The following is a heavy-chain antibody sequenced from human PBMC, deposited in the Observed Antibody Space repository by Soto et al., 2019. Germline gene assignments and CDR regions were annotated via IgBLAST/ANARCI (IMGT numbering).Heavy chain of an antibody. V-gene: IGHV3-21*01. Sequence: GGSLRLSCAASGFTFSSYSMNWVRQAPGKGLEWVSSISSSSSYIYYADSVKGRFTISRDNAKNSLYLQMNSLRAEDTAVYYCARVPRWYSSGWDYFDYWGQGTLVTVSS. CDR2: ISSSSSYI. D-gene: IGHD6-19*01. CDR1: GFTFSSYS. J-gene: IGHJ4*02. CDR3: ARVPRWYSSGWDYFDY.